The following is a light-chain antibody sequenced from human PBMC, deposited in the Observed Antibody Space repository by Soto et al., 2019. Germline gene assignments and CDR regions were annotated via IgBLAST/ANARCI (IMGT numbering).Light chain of an antibody. Sequence: DIQMTQSPSTLSASVGDRVTITCRASHSISSWLAWYQQKPGKAPKVLIYKASSLESGVPSRFSGSGSGTEFPLTISILQPNDFATYYCQQHNSYPWTFGQGTKVEIK. V-gene: IGKV1-5*03. J-gene: IGKJ1*01. CDR2: KAS. CDR1: HSISSW. CDR3: QQHNSYPWT.